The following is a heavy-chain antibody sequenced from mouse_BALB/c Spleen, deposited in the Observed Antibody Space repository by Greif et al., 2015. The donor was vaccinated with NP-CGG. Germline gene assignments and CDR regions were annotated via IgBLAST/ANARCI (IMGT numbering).Heavy chain of an antibody. D-gene: IGHD2-3*01. CDR3: AREGWLGGAMDY. J-gene: IGHJ4*01. Sequence: QVQLQQSGAELVRPGTSVKVSCKASGYAFTNYLIEWVKQRPGQGLEWIGVINPGSGGTNYNEKFKGKATLTADKSSSTAYMQLSSLTSDDSAVYFCAREGWLGGAMDYWGQGTSVTVSS. CDR2: INPGSGGT. CDR1: GYAFTNYL. V-gene: IGHV1-54*03.